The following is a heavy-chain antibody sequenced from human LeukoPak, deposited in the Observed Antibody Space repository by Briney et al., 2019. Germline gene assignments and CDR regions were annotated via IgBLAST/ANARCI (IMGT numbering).Heavy chain of an antibody. J-gene: IGHJ4*02. CDR1: GFTFDDYA. CDR2: ISWNSGSI. Sequence: PGRSLRLSCAASGFTFDDYALHWVRQAPGKGLEWGSGISWNSGSIGYADSVKGRFTISRDNAKNSLYLQMNSLRAEDTALYYCAKDIGSSDPSSYFDYWGQGTLVTVSS. CDR3: AKDIGSSDPSSYFDY. V-gene: IGHV3-9*01.